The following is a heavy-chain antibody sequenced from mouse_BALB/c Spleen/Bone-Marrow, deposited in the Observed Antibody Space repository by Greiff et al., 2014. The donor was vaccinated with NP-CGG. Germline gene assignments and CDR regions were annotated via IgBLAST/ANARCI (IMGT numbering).Heavy chain of an antibody. V-gene: IGHV1S22*01. CDR2: IYPGSGST. Sequence: LQQSGSELVRPGASVKLSCKASGYTFTSYWMHWVKQRPGQGLEWIENIYPGSGSTNYDEKFKSKATLTVDTSSSTAYMQLSSLTSEDSAVYYCTREVRRYAMDYWGQGTSVTVSS. J-gene: IGHJ4*01. CDR1: GYTFTSYW. D-gene: IGHD2-14*01. CDR3: TREVRRYAMDY.